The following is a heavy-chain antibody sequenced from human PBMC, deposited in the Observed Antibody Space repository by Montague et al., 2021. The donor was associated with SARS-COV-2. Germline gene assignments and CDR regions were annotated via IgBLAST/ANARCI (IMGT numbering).Heavy chain of an antibody. V-gene: IGHV4-34*01. CDR1: GGSFSGYY. CDR3: AGYQVFNFYYYYAMDV. CDR2: INHSGST. J-gene: IGHJ6*02. Sequence: SETLSLTCAVSGGSFSGYYWNWIRQSPGRGLEWIGEINHSGSTNYNPSLESRVTMSVDTSKNQFSLTLRSATAADTGLYYCAGYQVFNFYYYYAMDVWGQGTTVTVSS. D-gene: IGHD5-12*01.